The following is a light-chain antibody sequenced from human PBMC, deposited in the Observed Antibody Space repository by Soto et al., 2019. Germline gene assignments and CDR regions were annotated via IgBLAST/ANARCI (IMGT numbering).Light chain of an antibody. CDR1: QSVGST. CDR2: DAS. J-gene: IGKJ4*01. Sequence: VLTQSPGTLSLAPGERATLSCRASQSVGSTLAWYQQKPGQAPRLLINDASNRVTGIPARFSGSGSAKDFTLPISHLEPAAFAVYSCQLPNDWPLPFAAGTKVDI. CDR3: QLPNDWPLP. V-gene: IGKV3-11*01.